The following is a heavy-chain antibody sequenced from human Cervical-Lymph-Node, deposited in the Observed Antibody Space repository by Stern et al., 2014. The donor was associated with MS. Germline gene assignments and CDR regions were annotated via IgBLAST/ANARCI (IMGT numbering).Heavy chain of an antibody. CDR2: ISGYNGKT. CDR1: GYTFTSFG. J-gene: IGHJ6*02. D-gene: IGHD2-2*02. V-gene: IGHV1-18*01. Sequence: QVQLGQSGPEVKKPGASVKVSCKASGYTFTSFGISWVRRAPGQGLEWMGWISGYNGKTKYPQKFQGRVTLTTDTSTSTAHMDLTSLRSDDTAIYYCARGPYCSSTSCYTNGYYFYGMDVWGQGTTVTVSS. CDR3: ARGPYCSSTSCYTNGYYFYGMDV.